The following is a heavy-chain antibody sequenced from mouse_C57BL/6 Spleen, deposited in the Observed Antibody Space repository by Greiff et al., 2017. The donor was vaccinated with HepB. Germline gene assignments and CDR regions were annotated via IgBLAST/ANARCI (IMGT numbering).Heavy chain of an antibody. V-gene: IGHV1-43*01. J-gene: IGHJ2*01. Sequence: VQLKQSGPELVKPGASVKISCKASGYSFTGYYMHWVKQSSEKSLEWIGEINPSTGGTSYNQKFKGKATLTVDKSSSTAYMQLKSLTSEDSAVYYCARNYDYDGAYCDYWGQGTTLTVSS. CDR1: GYSFTGYY. CDR2: INPSTGGT. D-gene: IGHD2-4*01. CDR3: ARNYDYDGAYCDY.